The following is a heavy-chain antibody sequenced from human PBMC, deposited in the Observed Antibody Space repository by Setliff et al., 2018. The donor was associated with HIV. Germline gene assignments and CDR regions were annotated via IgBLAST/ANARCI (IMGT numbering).Heavy chain of an antibody. CDR2: IYYRGAT. J-gene: IGHJ4*02. CDR3: ARPYDSLYG. D-gene: IGHD3-22*01. V-gene: IGHV4-39*01. Sequence: SLTCTVSGGSISNSGFYWGWIRQSPGKGLEWIGSIYYRGATYYNPTLQSRVTISADTSKNQFYLKLTSVTAVDTAIYYCARPYDSLYGWGQGVLVTVSS. CDR1: GGSISNSGFY.